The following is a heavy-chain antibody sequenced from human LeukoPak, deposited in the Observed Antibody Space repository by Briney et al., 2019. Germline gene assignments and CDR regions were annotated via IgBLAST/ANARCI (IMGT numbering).Heavy chain of an antibody. CDR1: GFTFSTSW. D-gene: IGHD3-22*01. CDR3: VRDMGYYDKV. CDR2: INSEGNRR. V-gene: IGHV3-74*01. Sequence: GGSLRLSCAPSGFTFSTSWRHWVRHAQGKGRGWVSRINSEGNRRDYADSGKGRFTISRDNAKNKLYLQMNSLRAEDTAVYYCVRDMGYYDKVWGQGTLVTVSS. J-gene: IGHJ4*02.